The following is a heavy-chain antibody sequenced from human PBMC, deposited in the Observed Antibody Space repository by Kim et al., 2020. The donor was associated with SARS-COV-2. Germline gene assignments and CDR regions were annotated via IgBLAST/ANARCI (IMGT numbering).Heavy chain of an antibody. D-gene: IGHD4-17*01. CDR2: IYYSGST. CDR3: ARHEADDYGDSKGWFDP. V-gene: IGHV4-59*08. Sequence: SETLSLTCTVSGGSISSYYWSWIRQPPGKGLEWIGYIYYSGSTNYNPSLKSRVTISVDTSKNQFSLKLSSVTAADTAVYYCARHEADDYGDSKGWFDPWGQGTLVTVSS. J-gene: IGHJ5*02. CDR1: GGSISSYY.